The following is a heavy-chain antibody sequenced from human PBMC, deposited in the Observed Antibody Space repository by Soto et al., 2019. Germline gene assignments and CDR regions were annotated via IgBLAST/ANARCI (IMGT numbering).Heavy chain of an antibody. J-gene: IGHJ4*02. D-gene: IGHD5-18*01. V-gene: IGHV1-18*01. Sequence: ASVKVSCKASGYTFTSYGISWVRQAPGQGLEWMGWISAYNGNTNYAQKLQGRVTMTTDTSTSTAYMELRSLRSDDTAVYYCARFMNSYSYSELGYWGQGTLVTVSS. CDR2: ISAYNGNT. CDR1: GYTFTSYG. CDR3: ARFMNSYSYSELGY.